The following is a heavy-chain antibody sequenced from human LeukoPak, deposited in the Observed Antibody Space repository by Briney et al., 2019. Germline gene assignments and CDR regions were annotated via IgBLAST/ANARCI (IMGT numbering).Heavy chain of an antibody. J-gene: IGHJ4*02. CDR2: IYYSGST. V-gene: IGHV4-39*01. Sequence: SETLTLTCTVSGGSISNSGYYWGWIRQPPGKGLEWIGNIYYSGSTYYNPSLKSRVTISVDTSKNQFSLKLSSVTAADTAVYYCAKTYYYDPFDFWGQGTLVTVSS. D-gene: IGHD3-22*01. CDR3: AKTYYYDPFDF. CDR1: GGSISNSGYY.